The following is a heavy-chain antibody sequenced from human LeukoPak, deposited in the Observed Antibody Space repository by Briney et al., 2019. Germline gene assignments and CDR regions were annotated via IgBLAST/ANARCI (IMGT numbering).Heavy chain of an antibody. V-gene: IGHV3-30*04. CDR3: ARGRVVPATRLDY. Sequence: PGGSLRLSCAGSGFTFSNYAMHWVRQAPGKGLEWVAVISYDAKYKFYADSLKGRFTISRDNSNNTLYLQMNSLGSEDTAVYYCARGRVVPATRLDYRGRGTLVTVSS. CDR2: ISYDAKYK. D-gene: IGHD2-15*01. J-gene: IGHJ4*02. CDR1: GFTFSNYA.